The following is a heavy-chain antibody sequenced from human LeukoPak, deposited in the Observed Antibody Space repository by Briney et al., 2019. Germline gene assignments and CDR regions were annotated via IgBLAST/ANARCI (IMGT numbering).Heavy chain of an antibody. CDR1: GFTLSTAS. Sequence: GALRLSCVASGFTLSTASMNWVRQAPGKGLEWISYIDRSSNIIYYADSVKGRFTISRDSAKNSLYLQKNSLRAEDTAVYFCARDIYCSGGSCYTAPFDYWGQGTLVTVSS. D-gene: IGHD2-15*01. CDR3: ARDIYCSGGSCYTAPFDY. J-gene: IGHJ4*02. CDR2: IDRSSNII. V-gene: IGHV3-48*04.